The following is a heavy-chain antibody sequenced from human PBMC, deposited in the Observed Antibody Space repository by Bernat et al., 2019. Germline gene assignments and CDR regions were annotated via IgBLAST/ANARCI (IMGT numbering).Heavy chain of an antibody. CDR2: ISYDGSNK. V-gene: IGHV3-30*14. J-gene: IGHJ4*02. D-gene: IGHD2/OR15-2a*01. CDR3: VNRVPIF. Sequence: QVQLVESGGGVVQPGRSLRLSCAASGMTFSGYSMHWVRQAPGEGLEWVAVISYDGSNKYYADSVKGRFTISRDSSKNTLFLQMNSLRAEDTAVYYCVNRVPIFWGQGTLVIVSS. CDR1: GMTFSGYS.